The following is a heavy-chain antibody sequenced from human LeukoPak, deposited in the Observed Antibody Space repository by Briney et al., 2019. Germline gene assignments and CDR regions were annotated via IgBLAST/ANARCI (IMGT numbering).Heavy chain of an antibody. CDR1: GFTFSSYE. Sequence: GGSLRLSCAASGFTFSSYEMNWVRQAPGKGLEWVSYISSSGSTIYYADSVKGRFTISRDNAKNSLYLQMNNLRAEDTAVYYCARFSKRKANDYWGQGTLVTVSS. CDR3: ARFSKRKANDY. CDR2: ISSSGSTI. V-gene: IGHV3-48*03. J-gene: IGHJ4*02.